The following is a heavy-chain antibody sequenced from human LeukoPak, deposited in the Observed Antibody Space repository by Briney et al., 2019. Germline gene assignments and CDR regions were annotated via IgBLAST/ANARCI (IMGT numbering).Heavy chain of an antibody. V-gene: IGHV4-4*07. CDR1: GASISSYY. CDR3: ARDLSGSLYFDY. J-gene: IGHJ4*02. D-gene: IGHD3-10*01. Sequence: KPSETLSLTCTVPGASISSYYYNWIRQTAGRGLEWIGRLYISGSTDYNPSLKNRVTISVDTSNNQFSLKLNSVTAADTAVYFCARDLSGSLYFDYWGQGVLVTVSS. CDR2: LYISGST.